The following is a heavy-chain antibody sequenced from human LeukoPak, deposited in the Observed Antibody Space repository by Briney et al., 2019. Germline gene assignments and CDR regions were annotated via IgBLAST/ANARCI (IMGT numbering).Heavy chain of an antibody. CDR1: GFTVTDNY. V-gene: IGHV3-23*01. Sequence: GGSLRLSCSASGFTVTDNYMNWVRQSSGKGLEWVSSSSGSGGITNYADSVKGRFTISRDNSKNTLYLQMNSLRAEDTAVYYCAKDRGYSFGPREFDYWGQGTLVTVSS. CDR2: SSGSGGIT. CDR3: AKDRGYSFGPREFDY. D-gene: IGHD5-18*01. J-gene: IGHJ4*02.